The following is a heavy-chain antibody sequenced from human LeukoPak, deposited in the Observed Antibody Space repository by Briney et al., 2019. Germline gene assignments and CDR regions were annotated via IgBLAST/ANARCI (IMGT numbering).Heavy chain of an antibody. CDR2: IYYSGST. CDR3: ARRSDTAMVYFDY. CDR1: GGSISSSSYY. D-gene: IGHD5-18*01. J-gene: IGHJ4*02. Sequence: PLETLSLTCTVSGGSISSSSYYWGWIRQPPGKGLEWIGSIYYSGSTYYNPSLKSRVTISVDTSKNQFSLKLSSVTAADTAVYYCARRSDTAMVYFDYWGQGTLVTVSS. V-gene: IGHV4-39*07.